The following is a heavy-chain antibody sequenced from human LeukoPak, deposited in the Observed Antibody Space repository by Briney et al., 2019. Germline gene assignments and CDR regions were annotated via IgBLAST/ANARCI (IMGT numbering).Heavy chain of an antibody. V-gene: IGHV3-48*03. CDR3: AKDDAWLRFGE. J-gene: IGHJ4*02. Sequence: GGSLRLSCAASGFTFSSYEMNWVRQAPGKGLEWVSYISSSGSTIYYADSVKGRFTISRDNSKNMLYLEVISLTADDTAVYYCAKDDAWLRFGEWSQGTLVTVSS. CDR2: ISSSGSTI. D-gene: IGHD3-10*01. CDR1: GFTFSSYE.